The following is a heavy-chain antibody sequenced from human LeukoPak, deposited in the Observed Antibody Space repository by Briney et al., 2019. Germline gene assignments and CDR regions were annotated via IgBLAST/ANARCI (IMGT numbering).Heavy chain of an antibody. J-gene: IGHJ4*02. Sequence: SETLSLTCTVSGGSISSYYWSWIRQPPGKGLEWIGYIYSSGSTNYNPSLKSRVTISVDTSKNQFSLKLSSVTAADTAVYYCASYDYDSSGYYYLHWGQGTLVTASS. D-gene: IGHD3-22*01. CDR1: GGSISSYY. CDR2: IYSSGST. V-gene: IGHV4-59*08. CDR3: ASYDYDSSGYYYLH.